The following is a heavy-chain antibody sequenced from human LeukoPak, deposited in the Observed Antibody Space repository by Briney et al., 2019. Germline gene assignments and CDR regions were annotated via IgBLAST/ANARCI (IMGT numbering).Heavy chain of an antibody. CDR3: ARVYCSSTSCSPENAFDI. Sequence: PSETLSLTCTVSGGSVSSYYWSWIRQPPGKGLEWIGYIYYSGSTNYNPPLKSRVTISVDTSKNQFSLKLSSVTAADTAVYYCARVYCSSTSCSPENAFDIWGQGTMVTVSS. J-gene: IGHJ3*02. V-gene: IGHV4-59*02. D-gene: IGHD2-2*01. CDR1: GGSVSSYY. CDR2: IYYSGST.